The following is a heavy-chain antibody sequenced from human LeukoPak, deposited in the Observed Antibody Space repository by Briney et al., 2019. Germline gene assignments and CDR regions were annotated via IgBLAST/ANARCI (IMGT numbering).Heavy chain of an antibody. V-gene: IGHV3-7*01. D-gene: IGHD6-6*01. Sequence: GGSLRLSCAASGFTFSSYWMSWVRQAPGRGLEWVANIKQDGSEKYYVDSVKGRFTISRDNAKNSLYLQMNSLRAEDTAVYYCARDFRSSSVPLRFDPWGQGTLVTVSS. CDR2: IKQDGSEK. CDR1: GFTFSSYW. CDR3: ARDFRSSSVPLRFDP. J-gene: IGHJ5*02.